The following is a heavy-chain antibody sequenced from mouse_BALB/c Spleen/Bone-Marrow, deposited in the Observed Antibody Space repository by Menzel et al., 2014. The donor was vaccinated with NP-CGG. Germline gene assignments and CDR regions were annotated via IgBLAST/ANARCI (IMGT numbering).Heavy chain of an antibody. CDR3: TRSAGTGFAY. D-gene: IGHD3-3*01. CDR2: INPSNGGT. V-gene: IGHV1S81*02. CDR1: GYTFTSYY. J-gene: IGHJ3*01. Sequence: LQESGAELVKPGASVKLSCKASGYTFTSYYMFWVKQRPGQGLEWIGGINPSNGGTVFNEKFKSKVTLTVDKSSSTAYMQLSGLTSEDSAVYYCTRSAGTGFAYWGQGTLVTVSA.